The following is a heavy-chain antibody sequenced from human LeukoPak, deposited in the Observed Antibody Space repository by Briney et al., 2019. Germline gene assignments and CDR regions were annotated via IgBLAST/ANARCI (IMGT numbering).Heavy chain of an antibody. V-gene: IGHV1-69*06. D-gene: IGHD5-18*01. CDR2: IIPIFGTA. Sequence: ASVKVSCKASGGTFSSYAISWVRQAPGQGLEWMGGIIPIFGTANYAQKFQGRVTITADKSTSTAYMELSSLRSEDTAVYYCAREYGYSYGFNYFDYWGQGTLVTVSS. CDR1: GGTFSSYA. J-gene: IGHJ4*02. CDR3: AREYGYSYGFNYFDY.